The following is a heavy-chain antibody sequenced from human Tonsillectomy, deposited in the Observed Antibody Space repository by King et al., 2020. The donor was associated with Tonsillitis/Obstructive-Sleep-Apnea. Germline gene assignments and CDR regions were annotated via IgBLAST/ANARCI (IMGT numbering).Heavy chain of an antibody. D-gene: IGHD3-3*01. CDR2: ISSDGGGT. CDR3: GGGVEWLFAD. J-gene: IGHJ4*02. Sequence: VQLVESGGGLVQPGGSLRLSCSASGFTFSRYAMHWVRQAPGKGLEYVSTISSDGGGTYYTDSVKGRFTISRDNSKNTLYLQMSSLRAEDTAVYYCGGGVEWLFADWGQGTLVTVSS. V-gene: IGHV3-64D*06. CDR1: GFTFSRYA.